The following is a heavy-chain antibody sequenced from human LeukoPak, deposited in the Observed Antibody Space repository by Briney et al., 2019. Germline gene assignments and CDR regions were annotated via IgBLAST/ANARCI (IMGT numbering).Heavy chain of an antibody. J-gene: IGHJ6*02. D-gene: IGHD5-18*01. Sequence: SETLSLTCTVSGGSISGYYWSWIRQPPGKGLEWIGYIYCSGSTNYNPSLKSRVTISVDTSKNQFSLKLSSVTAADTAVYYCARGLQGRYYGMDVWGQGTTVTVSS. V-gene: IGHV4-59*01. CDR1: GGSISGYY. CDR3: ARGLQGRYYGMDV. CDR2: IYCSGST.